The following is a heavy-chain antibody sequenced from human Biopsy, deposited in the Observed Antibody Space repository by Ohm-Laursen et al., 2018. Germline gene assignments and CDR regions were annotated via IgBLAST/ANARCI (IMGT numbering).Heavy chain of an antibody. Sequence: SDTLSLTCTVSGDSISSYYWSWIRQPPGKGLEWIGYVYYTGSTDYNPSLQSRVTISVDTSKNHFSLRLRSVTPADTAIYYCARDRGYYSDRTVPGYFDLWGRGTLFTVSS. J-gene: IGHJ2*01. D-gene: IGHD3-22*01. CDR3: ARDRGYYSDRTVPGYFDL. V-gene: IGHV4-59*01. CDR2: VYYTGST. CDR1: GDSISSYY.